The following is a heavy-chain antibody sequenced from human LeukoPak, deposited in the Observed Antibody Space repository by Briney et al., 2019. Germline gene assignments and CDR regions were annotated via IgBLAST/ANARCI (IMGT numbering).Heavy chain of an antibody. V-gene: IGHV1-69*05. J-gene: IGHJ5*02. CDR3: ARVNSGTANWFDP. Sequence: SVKVSCKASGGTFSSYAISWVRQAPGQGLECMGRIIPIFGTANYAQKFPGRVTITTDESTSTAYMELSSLRSEDTAVYYCARVNSGTANWFDPWGKGTLVTVSS. D-gene: IGHD3-10*01. CDR2: IIPIFGTA. CDR1: GGTFSSYA.